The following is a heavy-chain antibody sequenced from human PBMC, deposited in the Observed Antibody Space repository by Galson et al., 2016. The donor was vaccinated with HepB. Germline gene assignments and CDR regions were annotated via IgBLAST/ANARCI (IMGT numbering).Heavy chain of an antibody. V-gene: IGHV3-33*01. D-gene: IGHD3-10*01. J-gene: IGHJ4*02. CDR3: ARDAGYYGSGSHSTLDY. CDR1: GFTFSSYG. Sequence: SLRLSCAASGFTFSSYGMHWVRQAPGKGLEWVAVIWYDGSNKYYADSVKGRFTISRDNSKNTLYVQMNSLRAEDTAVYYCARDAGYYGSGSHSTLDYWGQGTLVTVSS. CDR2: IWYDGSNK.